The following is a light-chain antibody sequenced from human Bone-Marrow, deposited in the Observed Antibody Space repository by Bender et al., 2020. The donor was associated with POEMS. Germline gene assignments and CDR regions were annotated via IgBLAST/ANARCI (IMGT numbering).Light chain of an antibody. J-gene: IGLJ3*02. V-gene: IGLV2-23*02. Sequence: QSALTQPASVSGSPGQSITISCTGTSSDVGSYNLVSWYQQHPGKAPKLMIYEVTQRPSGVSNRFSGSKSGNTASLTISGLQAEDEADYYCCSYTDTNTWVFGGGTKVTVL. CDR2: EVT. CDR1: SSDVGSYNL. CDR3: CSYTDTNTWV.